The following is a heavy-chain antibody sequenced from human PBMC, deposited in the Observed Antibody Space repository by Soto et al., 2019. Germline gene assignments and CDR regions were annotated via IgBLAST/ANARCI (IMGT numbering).Heavy chain of an antibody. D-gene: IGHD2-21*01. CDR3: ARLLWWWGY. J-gene: IGHJ4*02. CDR2: IKQDGSEI. CDR1: GFTFSNYW. V-gene: IGHV3-7*04. Sequence: EVQLVESGGGLVQPGGSLRLSCAASGFTFSNYWMSWVRQAPGRGLEWVANIKQDGSEIYYVDSVKGRFTISRDNAKNSLYLQMDRLRVEDTAVYYSARLLWWWGYWGQGTLVTVSS.